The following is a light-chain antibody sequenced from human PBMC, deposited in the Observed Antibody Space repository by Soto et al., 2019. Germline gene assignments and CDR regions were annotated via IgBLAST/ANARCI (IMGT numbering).Light chain of an antibody. Sequence: DIQMTQCPSSLSASVGDRVTITSRASQGIRTFLNWYQQKPGKAPKLLIYAASSLQSGVPSRFSGSGSETDFTLTISSLQPEDFATYSCQQSYSTTWTFGQGTKVDIK. CDR3: QQSYSTTWT. J-gene: IGKJ1*01. CDR1: QGIRTF. CDR2: AAS. V-gene: IGKV1-39*01.